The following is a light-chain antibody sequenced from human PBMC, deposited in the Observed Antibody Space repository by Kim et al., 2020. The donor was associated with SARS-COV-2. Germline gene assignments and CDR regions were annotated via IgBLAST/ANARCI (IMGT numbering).Light chain of an antibody. J-gene: IGKJ1*01. CDR2: AAS. CDR1: QDISNY. CDR3: QKCDSSPWT. V-gene: IGKV1-27*01. Sequence: ASVGDRVTIPCRASQDISNYLAWFPLKPGKAPKLLIYAASALQPGVPSRFSGSGSGTDFTLTVTSLQPEDVATYYCQKCDSSPWTFGQGTKVDIK.